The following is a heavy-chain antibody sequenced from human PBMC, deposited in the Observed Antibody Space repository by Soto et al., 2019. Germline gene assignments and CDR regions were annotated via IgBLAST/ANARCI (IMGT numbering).Heavy chain of an antibody. V-gene: IGHV4-59*01. D-gene: IGHD6-13*01. Sequence: SETLSLTCTVSGGSISSYYWSWIRQPPGKGLEWIGYIYYSGSTNYNPSLKSRVTISVDTSKNQFSLKLSSVTAADTAVYYCARDSSSSWYSKDLRFAPWGQGTLVTVSS. CDR2: IYYSGST. CDR1: GGSISSYY. J-gene: IGHJ5*02. CDR3: ARDSSSSWYSKDLRFAP.